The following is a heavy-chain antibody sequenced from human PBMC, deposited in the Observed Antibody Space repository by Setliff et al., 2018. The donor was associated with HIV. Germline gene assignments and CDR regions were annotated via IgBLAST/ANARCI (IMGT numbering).Heavy chain of an antibody. D-gene: IGHD3-10*01. J-gene: IGHJ4*02. Sequence: AGGSLRLSCAASRFTFSNYWMSWVRQAPGKGLEWVANIKQDGSEKYYVDSVKGRFTISRDNGKNSLYLQMNSLRVEDTAVYYCATDLLWFGERGFDYWGQGTLVTVSS. CDR3: ATDLLWFGERGFDY. CDR1: RFTFSNYW. V-gene: IGHV3-7*01. CDR2: IKQDGSEK.